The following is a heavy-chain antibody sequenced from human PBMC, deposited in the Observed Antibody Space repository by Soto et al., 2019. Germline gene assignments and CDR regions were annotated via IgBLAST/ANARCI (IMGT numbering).Heavy chain of an antibody. D-gene: IGHD1-26*01. CDR3: ARGEWELLYYYGMDV. Sequence: PGGSLRLSCAASGFTFSDYYMSWIRQAPGKGLEWVSYISSSSSYTNYADSVKGRFTISRDNAKNSLYLQMNSLRAEDTAVYYCARGEWELLYYYGMDVWGQGTTVTV. CDR1: GFTFSDYY. J-gene: IGHJ6*02. V-gene: IGHV3-11*06. CDR2: ISSSSSYT.